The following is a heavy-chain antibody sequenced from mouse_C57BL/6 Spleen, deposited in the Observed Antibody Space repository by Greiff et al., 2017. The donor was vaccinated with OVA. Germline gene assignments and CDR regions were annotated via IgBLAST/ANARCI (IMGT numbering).Heavy chain of an antibody. V-gene: IGHV1-5*01. Sequence: EVQLQQSGTVLARPGASVKMSCKTSGYTFTSYWMHWVKQRPGQGLEWIGAIYPGNSDTSYNQKFKGKAKLTAVTSASTAYMELSSLTNEDSAVYYCAPRYYGSSYGFAYWGQGTLVTVSA. D-gene: IGHD1-1*01. CDR3: APRYYGSSYGFAY. CDR2: IYPGNSDT. J-gene: IGHJ3*01. CDR1: GYTFTSYW.